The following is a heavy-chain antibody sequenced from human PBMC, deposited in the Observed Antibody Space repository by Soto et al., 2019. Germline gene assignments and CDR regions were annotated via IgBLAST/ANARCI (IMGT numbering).Heavy chain of an antibody. CDR3: GRDIGGISGIDY. CDR1: GYIFNGYY. CDR2: INPNSGGT. J-gene: IGHJ4*02. V-gene: IGHV1-2*02. Sequence: GASVKVSCKASGYIFNGYYIQWVRQVPGQGLEWMGWINPNSGGTNFAQKFEGRITMTRDPSISTAYMELGGLRFGDSALYYCGRDIGGISGIDYWGQGTPVTVSS. D-gene: IGHD3-10*01.